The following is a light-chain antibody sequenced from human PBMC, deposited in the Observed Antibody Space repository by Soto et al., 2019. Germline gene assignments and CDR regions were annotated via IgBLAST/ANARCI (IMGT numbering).Light chain of an antibody. Sequence: DIQLTQSPSFLSASVGDRVTITCRASRGISSYLAWYQQKPGKAPKLLIYAASTLHTGVPSRFSGSGSGTEFTLTISSLQPEDFATYYCQQLNSYLITFGQVTRREIK. CDR3: QQLNSYLIT. CDR1: RGISSY. CDR2: AAS. V-gene: IGKV1-9*01. J-gene: IGKJ5*01.